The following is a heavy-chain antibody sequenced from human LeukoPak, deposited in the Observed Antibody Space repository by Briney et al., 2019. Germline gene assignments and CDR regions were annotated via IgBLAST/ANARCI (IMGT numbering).Heavy chain of an antibody. CDR3: ARVDWRSPSHYYYMDV. CDR1: GGTFSSYA. J-gene: IGHJ6*03. V-gene: IGHV1-69*04. Sequence: GASVKVSCKASGGTFSSYAISWVRQAPGQGLEWMGRIIPILGIANYAQKFQGRVTITADKSTSTAYMELSSLRSEDTAVYYCARVDWRSPSHYYYMDVWGKGTTVTVSS. CDR2: IIPILGIA. D-gene: IGHD3/OR15-3a*01.